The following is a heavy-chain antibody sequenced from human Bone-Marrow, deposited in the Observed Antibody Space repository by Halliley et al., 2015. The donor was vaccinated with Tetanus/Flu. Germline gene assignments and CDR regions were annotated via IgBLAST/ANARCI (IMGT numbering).Heavy chain of an antibody. CDR2: ITPSGGST. J-gene: IGHJ4*02. V-gene: IGHV1-46*01. Sequence: WMGIITPSGGSTHYPQKFQGRVPMTRDTSTSTVYMELGSLRSEDTAVYYCARGERPLAARLYSWGQGTLVTVSS. D-gene: IGHD6-6*01. CDR3: ARGERPLAARLYS.